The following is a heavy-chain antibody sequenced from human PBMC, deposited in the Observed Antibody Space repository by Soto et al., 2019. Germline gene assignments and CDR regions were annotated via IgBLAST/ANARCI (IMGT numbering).Heavy chain of an antibody. D-gene: IGHD2-8*01. CDR1: GFTFSSYG. J-gene: IGHJ6*04. CDR2: MSYDGSNK. V-gene: IGHV3-30*03. Sequence: GGSLRLSCAASGFTFSSYGMHWVRQAPGKGLEWVAGMSYDGSNKNYADCVKGRFTISRDNAKNTLYLQMSSLRVEDTAVYFCTRAGPEQCTRSSCLAHSPEVWGKGTTVTVSS. CDR3: TRAGPEQCTRSSCLAHSPEV.